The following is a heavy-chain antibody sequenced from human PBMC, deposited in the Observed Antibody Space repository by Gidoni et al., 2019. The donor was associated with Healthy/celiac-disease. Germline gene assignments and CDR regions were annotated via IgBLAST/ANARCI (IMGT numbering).Heavy chain of an antibody. D-gene: IGHD2-21*01. V-gene: IGHV3-33*01. J-gene: IGHJ4*02. CDR1: GFTFRRYG. CDR3: ARGDLWPTSMYYFDY. CDR2: IWYDGSNK. Sequence: QVQLVESGGGVVQPGRSLRLHCAESGFTFRRYGMHWVRQAPGKGLEWVAVIWYDGSNKYYADSVKGRVTISRDKSKNTLYLQMNSLRAEDTAVYYCARGDLWPTSMYYFDYWGQGTLVTVSS.